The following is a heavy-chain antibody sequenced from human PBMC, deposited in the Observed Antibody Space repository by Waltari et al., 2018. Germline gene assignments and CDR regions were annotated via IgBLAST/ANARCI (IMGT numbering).Heavy chain of an antibody. CDR1: GFTLSSYW. D-gene: IGHD3-22*01. CDR2: IKKDGSEE. Sequence: EVQLVESGGGLVQPGGSLRLSCAASGFTLSSYWMSWVRQAPGKGPEWVANIKKDGSEEYYVDSVRGRFTISRDNAKNSLYLQMNSLRPEDTAVYYCVRDQWFAFDIWGQGTMVTVSS. V-gene: IGHV3-7*01. CDR3: VRDQWFAFDI. J-gene: IGHJ3*02.